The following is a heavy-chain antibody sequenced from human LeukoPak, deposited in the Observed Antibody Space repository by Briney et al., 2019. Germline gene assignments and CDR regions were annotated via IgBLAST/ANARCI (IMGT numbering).Heavy chain of an antibody. V-gene: IGHV3-23*01. CDR1: GFTFSSYA. CDR2: IRGSGDSTTT. CDR3: AKEPLKYYYGSGNWFDP. J-gene: IGHJ5*02. Sequence: GGSLRLSCAASGFTFSSYAMSWVRQAPGEGLEWVSAIRGSGDSTTTYYADSVKGRFTISRDNSKNTLYLQMNSLRAEDTAVYYCAKEPLKYYYGSGNWFDPWGQGTLVTVSS. D-gene: IGHD3-10*01.